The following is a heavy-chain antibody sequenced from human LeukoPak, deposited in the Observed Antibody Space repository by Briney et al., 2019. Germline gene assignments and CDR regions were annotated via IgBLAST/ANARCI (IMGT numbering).Heavy chain of an antibody. CDR1: GGSISSSSYY. V-gene: IGHV4-39*07. CDR3: ARPSGEWLVRRYAFDI. D-gene: IGHD6-19*01. J-gene: IGHJ3*02. Sequence: SETLSLTCTVSGGSISSSSYYWGWIRQPPGKGLEWIGSIYYSGSTYYNPSLKSRVTISVDTSKNQFSLKLSSVTAADTAVYYCARPSGEWLVRRYAFDIWGQGTMVTVSS. CDR2: IYYSGST.